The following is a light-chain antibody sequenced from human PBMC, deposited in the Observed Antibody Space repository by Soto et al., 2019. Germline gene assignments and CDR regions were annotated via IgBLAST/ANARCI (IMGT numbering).Light chain of an antibody. Sequence: DIQMTQSPSTLSASVGDRVTITCRASQSISNWLAWYQQKPGRAPSLLIYKASNLKSGVPSRFSGSGSGTEFTLTSSSLQADDFAFYYCQQYSNYWTFGQGTKVEIK. CDR2: KAS. V-gene: IGKV1-5*03. CDR3: QQYSNYWT. J-gene: IGKJ1*01. CDR1: QSISNW.